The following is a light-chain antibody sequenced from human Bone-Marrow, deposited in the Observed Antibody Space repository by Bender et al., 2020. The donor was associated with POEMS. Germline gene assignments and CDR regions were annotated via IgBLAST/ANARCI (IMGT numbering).Light chain of an antibody. CDR2: QDN. CDR1: KLGDKY. V-gene: IGLV3-1*01. Sequence: SYVVTQPHSVSVSPGQTATITCSGDKLGDKYVSWYQQKPGQSPVVVIYQDNKRPSGIPERFSGSNSGDTATLTISGTQAMDEADFYCQAWDTVAVFGTGTKVTVL. CDR3: QAWDTVAV. J-gene: IGLJ1*01.